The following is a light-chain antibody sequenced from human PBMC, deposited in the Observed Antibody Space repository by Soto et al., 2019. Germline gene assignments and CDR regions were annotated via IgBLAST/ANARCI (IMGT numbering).Light chain of an antibody. J-gene: IGKJ1*01. CDR2: AAS. V-gene: IGKV1-39*01. CDR3: QQSSSTPRT. Sequence: DIQMTQSPSSLSASVGDRVTITCRASQSISSYLNWYQQKPGKATKLLIYAASSLQSGVPSRFSGSGSGTDFTLTISSLQPEDFATYYCQQSSSTPRTFGQGTKVEIK. CDR1: QSISSY.